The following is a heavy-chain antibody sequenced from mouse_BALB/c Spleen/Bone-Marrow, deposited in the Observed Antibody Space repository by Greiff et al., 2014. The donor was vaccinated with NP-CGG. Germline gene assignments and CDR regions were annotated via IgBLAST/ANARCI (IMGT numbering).Heavy chain of an antibody. Sequence: DVMLVESGGGLVQPGGSLRLSCATSGFTFTGYYMNWVRQPPGKALEWLGFIRNRADGYTTEFSASVRGRFTISRDNSQSILYLQINTLRAEDSATYYCARYDGYSDNAMDYWGQGTSVTVSS. CDR2: IRNRADGYTT. CDR3: ARYDGYSDNAMDY. CDR1: GFTFTGYY. D-gene: IGHD2-3*01. V-gene: IGHV7-3*02. J-gene: IGHJ4*01.